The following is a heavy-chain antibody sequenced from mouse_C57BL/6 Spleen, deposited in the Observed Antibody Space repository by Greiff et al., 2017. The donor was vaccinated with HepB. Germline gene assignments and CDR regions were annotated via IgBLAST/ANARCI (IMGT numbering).Heavy chain of an antibody. CDR2: IDPEDGDT. J-gene: IGHJ3*01. CDR1: GFNIKDYY. D-gene: IGHD2-5*01. CDR3: TTGVYYSNSWFAY. Sequence: EVQLQQSGAELVRPGASVKLSCTASGFNIKDYYMHWVKQRPEQGLEWIGRIDPEDGDTEYAPKFQGKATMTADTSSNTAYLQLSSLTSEDTAVYYCTTGVYYSNSWFAYWGQGTLVTVSA. V-gene: IGHV14-1*01.